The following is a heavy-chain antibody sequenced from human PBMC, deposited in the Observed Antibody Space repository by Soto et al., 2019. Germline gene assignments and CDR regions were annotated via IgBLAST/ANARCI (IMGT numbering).Heavy chain of an antibody. D-gene: IGHD3-22*01. V-gene: IGHV4-30-4*01. J-gene: IGHJ1*01. CDR1: GRSISSADYY. CDR2: IYYSGST. CDR3: ARTYYYDSSGYYRPAEYFQH. Sequence: SETLSLTCTFSGRSISSADYYWSWIRQPPGKGLEWIWYIYYSGSTYYNPSLKSRVTISVDTSKNQFSLKLSSVTAADTAVYYCARTYYYDSSGYYRPAEYFQHWGQGTLVTVS.